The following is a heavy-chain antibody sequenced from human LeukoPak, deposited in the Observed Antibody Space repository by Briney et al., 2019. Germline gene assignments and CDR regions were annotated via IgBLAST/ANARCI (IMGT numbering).Heavy chain of an antibody. CDR2: IIPIFGTA. D-gene: IGHD6-6*01. Sequence: ASVKVSCKASGGTFSSYAISWVRQAPGQGLEWMGGIIPIFGTANYAQKFQGRVTITADESTSTAYMELSSLRSEDTAVYYCAKPLYSSSSLDAFDIWGQGTMVTVSS. CDR3: AKPLYSSSSLDAFDI. CDR1: GGTFSSYA. V-gene: IGHV1-69*13. J-gene: IGHJ3*02.